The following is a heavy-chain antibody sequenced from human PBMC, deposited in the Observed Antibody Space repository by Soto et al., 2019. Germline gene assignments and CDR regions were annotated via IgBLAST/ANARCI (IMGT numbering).Heavy chain of an antibody. CDR3: TSLTELELDY. Sequence: GESLKISCAASGFTFSGSAMHWVRQASGKGLEWVGRIRSKANSYATAYAASVKGRFTISRDDSKNTAYLQMNSLKTEDTAVYYCTSLTELELDYWGQGTLVTVSS. J-gene: IGHJ4*02. CDR2: IRSKANSYAT. D-gene: IGHD1-1*01. CDR1: GFTFSGSA. V-gene: IGHV3-73*01.